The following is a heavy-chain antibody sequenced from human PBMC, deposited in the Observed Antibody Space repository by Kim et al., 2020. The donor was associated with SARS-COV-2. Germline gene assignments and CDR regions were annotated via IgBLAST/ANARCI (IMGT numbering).Heavy chain of an antibody. J-gene: IGHJ4*02. CDR1: GGSFSVYF. D-gene: IGHD6-19*01. Sequence: SETLSLTCAVYGGSFSVYFWSWIRQRPGKGLEWVGEINHSGSTNYNPSLKSRVTISVDTSKNQFSLKLSSVTAADTAVYYCSRTPGIAVAGTSCYFDYWGQETLVTVSS. CDR2: INHSGST. V-gene: IGHV4-34*01. CDR3: SRTPGIAVAGTSCYFDY.